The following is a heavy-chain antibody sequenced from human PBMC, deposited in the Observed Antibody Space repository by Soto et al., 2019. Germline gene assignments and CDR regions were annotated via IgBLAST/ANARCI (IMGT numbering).Heavy chain of an antibody. CDR2: ISPKSGST. J-gene: IGHJ4*02. CDR3: ARPPGYISDWYYFDL. CDR1: GYNFIDYY. V-gene: IGHV1-2*02. D-gene: IGHD3-9*01. Sequence: QVQLVQSGAEVKKPGASVKVSCEASGYNFIDYYIHWVRQAPGQGFEWMGRISPKSGSTNYAQKFEGRVTMTWDTSLNTAYMEVSSLKSDDTAVYYCARPPGYISDWYYFDLWGQGTRVTVSS.